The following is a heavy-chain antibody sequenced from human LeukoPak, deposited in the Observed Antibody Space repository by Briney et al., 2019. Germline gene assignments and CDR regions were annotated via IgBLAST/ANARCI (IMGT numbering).Heavy chain of an antibody. CDR1: GFMFSRLG. CDR2: IWHDGSVE. Sequence: GRSLRLSCAASGFMFSRLGMQWVRQAPGEGLEWVAMIWHDGSVEEYADSVKGRFTISRDNSQNTLYLQMNSLRDDDTAAYYCAKEGDQFRGYLDAWGKGTTVTVSS. J-gene: IGHJ6*03. V-gene: IGHV3-33*06. D-gene: IGHD3-16*01. CDR3: AKEGDQFRGYLDA.